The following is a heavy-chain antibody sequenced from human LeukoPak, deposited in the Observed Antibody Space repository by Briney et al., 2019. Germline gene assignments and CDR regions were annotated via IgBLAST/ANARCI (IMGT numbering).Heavy chain of an antibody. V-gene: IGHV3-30-3*01. D-gene: IGHD3-10*01. CDR3: ARGLSEYYWGHYYYMDV. Sequence: GGSLRLSCAASGFTFSSYAMHWVRQAPGKGLEWVAIISYDGSDKYYADSVKGRFTISRDNSKNTLYLQMNSLRAEDTAVYYCARGLSEYYWGHYYYMDVWGKGTTVTVSS. CDR2: ISYDGSDK. J-gene: IGHJ6*03. CDR1: GFTFSSYA.